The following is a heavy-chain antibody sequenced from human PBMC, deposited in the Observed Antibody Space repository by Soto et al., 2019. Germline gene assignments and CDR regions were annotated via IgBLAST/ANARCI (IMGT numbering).Heavy chain of an antibody. CDR1: GYTFTSYG. CDR2: ISAYNGNT. V-gene: IGHV1-18*01. Sequence: ASVKVSCKASGYTFTSYGISWVRQAPGQGLEWMEWISAYNGNTNYAQKLQGRVTMTTDTSTSTAYMELRSLRSDDTAVYYCASTSVDIVATIDDAFDIWGQGTMVTVSS. CDR3: ASTSVDIVATIDDAFDI. J-gene: IGHJ3*02. D-gene: IGHD5-12*01.